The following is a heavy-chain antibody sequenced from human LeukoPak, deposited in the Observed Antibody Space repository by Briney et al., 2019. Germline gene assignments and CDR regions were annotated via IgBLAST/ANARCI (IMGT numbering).Heavy chain of an antibody. CDR3: ARLASSTSLLYWFDP. V-gene: IGHV4-59*08. D-gene: IGHD2-2*01. CDR1: GGSISSYY. CDR2: IYYSGST. Sequence: SETLSLTCTVSGGSISSYYWSWIRQPPGKGLEWIGYIYYSGSTNYNPSPKSRVTISVDTSKNQFSLKLSSVTAADTAVYYCARLASSTSLLYWFDPWGQGTLVTVSS. J-gene: IGHJ5*02.